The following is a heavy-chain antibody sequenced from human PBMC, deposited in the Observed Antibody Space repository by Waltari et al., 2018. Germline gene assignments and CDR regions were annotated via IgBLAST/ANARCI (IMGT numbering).Heavy chain of an antibody. CDR2: ISSSSSAI. D-gene: IGHD2-15*01. CDR3: TRSLTSGRGAFDI. J-gene: IGHJ3*02. Sequence: EVQLVESGGGLEQPGGPLSLACAASGFIFSSYSLNWVRQAPGKGLEWVSYISSSSSAIYYADSVKGRFTISRDNAKNSLYLQMNSLRAEDTAVYYCTRSLTSGRGAFDIWGQGTKVTVSS. V-gene: IGHV3-48*04. CDR1: GFIFSSYS.